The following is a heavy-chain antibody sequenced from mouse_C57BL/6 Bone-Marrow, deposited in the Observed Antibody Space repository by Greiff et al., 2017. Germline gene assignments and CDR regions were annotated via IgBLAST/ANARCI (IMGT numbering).Heavy chain of an antibody. D-gene: IGHD1-1*01. Sequence: QVQLQQPGAELVMPGASVKLSCKASGYTFTSYWMHWVKQRPGQGLEWIGELDPSDSYTNYNQKFKGKSTLTVDKSSSTAYMQLSSLTSEDSAVYYCALSTVVDYYAMDYWGQGTSVTVSS. CDR3: ALSTVVDYYAMDY. CDR2: LDPSDSYT. CDR1: GYTFTSYW. J-gene: IGHJ4*01. V-gene: IGHV1-69*01.